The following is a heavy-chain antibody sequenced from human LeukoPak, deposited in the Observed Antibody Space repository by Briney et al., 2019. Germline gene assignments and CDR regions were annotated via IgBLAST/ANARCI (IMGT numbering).Heavy chain of an antibody. CDR2: INHSGST. CDR1: GGSFSGYY. D-gene: IGHD6-13*01. Sequence: SETLSLTCAVYGGSFSGYYWSWIRQPPGKGLEWIGEINHSGSTNYNPSLKSRVTISVDTSKNQFSLKLSSVTAADTAVYYCASSRAYNWFDPWGQGTLVTVSS. CDR3: ASSRAYNWFDP. V-gene: IGHV4-34*01. J-gene: IGHJ5*02.